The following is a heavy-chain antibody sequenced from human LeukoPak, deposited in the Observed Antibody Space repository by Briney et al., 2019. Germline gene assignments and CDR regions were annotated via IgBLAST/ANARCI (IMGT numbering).Heavy chain of an antibody. J-gene: IGHJ4*02. V-gene: IGHV3-73*01. CDR1: GFTFSGSA. CDR2: IRSKANSYAT. D-gene: IGHD3-10*01. Sequence: GGSLRLSCAASGFTFSGSAMHWVRQTSGKGLGWVGRIRSKANSYATAYAASVKGRFTISRDDSKNTAYLQMNSLKSEDTAVYYCARHAASGGSGVDYWGQGTLVTVSS. CDR3: ARHAASGGSGVDY.